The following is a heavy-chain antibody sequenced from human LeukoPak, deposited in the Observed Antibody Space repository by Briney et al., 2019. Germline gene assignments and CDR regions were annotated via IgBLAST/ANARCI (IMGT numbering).Heavy chain of an antibody. V-gene: IGHV1-69*13. CDR2: IIPIFGTA. CDR1: GGTFSSYA. J-gene: IGHJ4*02. CDR3: AKVDTTMVSPPYFDY. Sequence: ASVKVSCKASGGTFSSYAISWVRQAPGQGLEWMGGIIPIFGTANYAQKFQGRVTITADESTSTAYMELSSLRSEDTAVYYCAKVDTTMVSPPYFDYWGQGTLVTVSS. D-gene: IGHD5-18*01.